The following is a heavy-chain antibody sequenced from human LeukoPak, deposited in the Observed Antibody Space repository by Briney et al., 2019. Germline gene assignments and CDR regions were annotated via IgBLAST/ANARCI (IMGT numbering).Heavy chain of an antibody. CDR3: ARIVNGRIAVAGTRPSQPADY. D-gene: IGHD6-19*01. Sequence: GASVKVSCKASGYTFTGYYMHWVRQAPGQGLEWMGWINPNSGGTNYAQKFQGRVTMTRDTSISTAYMEPSTLRSDHTAVYYCARIVNGRIAVAGTRPSQPADYWGQGTLVTVSS. CDR1: GYTFTGYY. J-gene: IGHJ4*02. V-gene: IGHV1-2*02. CDR2: INPNSGGT.